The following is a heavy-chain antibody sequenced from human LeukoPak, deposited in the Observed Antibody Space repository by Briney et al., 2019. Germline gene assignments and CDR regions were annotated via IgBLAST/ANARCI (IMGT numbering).Heavy chain of an antibody. D-gene: IGHD3-22*01. Sequence: PGGSLRLSRVASEFTFSIYAMSWVRQAPGKGLEWVSSITSSGETTYYAGSVKGRFTISRDNSKNTMYLQMNRLRAEDTAVYYCSKDRPNYFGSNGHYYRRDGDYWGQGTLVTVSS. J-gene: IGHJ4*02. CDR3: SKDRPNYFGSNGHYYRRDGDY. V-gene: IGHV3-23*01. CDR2: ITSSGETT. CDR1: EFTFSIYA.